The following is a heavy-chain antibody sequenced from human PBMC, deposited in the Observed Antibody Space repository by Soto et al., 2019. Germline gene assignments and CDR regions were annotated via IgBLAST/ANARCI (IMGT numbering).Heavy chain of an antibody. CDR1: GGSISSSNW. D-gene: IGHD3-10*01. J-gene: IGHJ3*02. CDR2: IYHSGST. Sequence: QVQLQESGPGLVKPSGTLSLTCAVSGGSISSSNWWSWVRQPPGKGLEWIGEIYHSGSTNYNPSLKRRVTISVDKSKNQFSLKLSSVTAADTAVYYCARDQGYGSGLDAFDIWGQGTMVTVSS. CDR3: ARDQGYGSGLDAFDI. V-gene: IGHV4-4*02.